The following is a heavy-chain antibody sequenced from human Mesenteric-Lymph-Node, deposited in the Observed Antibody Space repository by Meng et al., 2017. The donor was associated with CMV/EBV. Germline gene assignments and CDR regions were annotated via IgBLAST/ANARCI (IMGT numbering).Heavy chain of an antibody. CDR3: AKDLEGSRYYDWLLPLDS. J-gene: IGHJ4*02. CDR1: GFTFSSYW. CDR2: IGVSGDKT. V-gene: IGHV3-23*01. D-gene: IGHD3-9*01. Sequence: GGSLRLSCAASGFTFSSYWMSWVRQAPGKGLEWVSGIGVSGDKTYYADSVKGRFTISRDNSENTLHLQMSSLRAEDSAVYYCAKDLEGSRYYDWLLPLDSWGQGILVTVSS.